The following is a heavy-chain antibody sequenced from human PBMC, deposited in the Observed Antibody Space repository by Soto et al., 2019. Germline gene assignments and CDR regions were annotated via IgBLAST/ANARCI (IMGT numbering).Heavy chain of an antibody. CDR1: GYTFTCYY. Sequence: GASVKVSCKASGYTFTCYYMHWVRQAPGQGLEWMGWINPNSGGTNYADSVKGRFTISRDNAKNSLYLQMNSLRAEDTAVYYCARVPSYYDSRAPGWFDPWGQGTLVTVSS. J-gene: IGHJ5*02. CDR3: ARVPSYYDSRAPGWFDP. CDR2: INPNSGGT. D-gene: IGHD3-22*01. V-gene: IGHV1-2*02.